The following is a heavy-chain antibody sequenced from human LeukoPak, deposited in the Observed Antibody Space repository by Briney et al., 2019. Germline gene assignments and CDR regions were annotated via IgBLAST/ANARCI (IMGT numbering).Heavy chain of an antibody. J-gene: IGHJ4*02. CDR3: ASALTVTRAFTY. CDR2: INHSGST. Sequence: SETLSLTCAVYGGSFSGYYWSWIRQPPGKGLEWIGEINHSGSTNYNPSLKSRVTISVDTSKNQFSLKLSSVTAADTAVYYCASALTVTRAFTYWGQGTLVTVSS. D-gene: IGHD4-17*01. V-gene: IGHV4-34*01. CDR1: GGSFSGYY.